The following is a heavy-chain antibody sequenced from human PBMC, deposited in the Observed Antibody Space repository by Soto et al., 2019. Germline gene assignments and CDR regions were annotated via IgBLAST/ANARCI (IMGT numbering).Heavy chain of an antibody. Sequence: GGSLRLSCAASGFTFSNSVMSWVRQAPGKGLEWVSTFGATNTYYADSVKGRFTISRDNSKSTLYLQMTSLRTEDTAVYYCATPLYDYGLTGGNDDAFDIWGQGTMVTVSS. V-gene: IGHV3-23*01. CDR2: FGATNT. CDR3: ATPLYDYGLTGGNDDAFDI. D-gene: IGHD4-17*01. J-gene: IGHJ3*02. CDR1: GFTFSNSV.